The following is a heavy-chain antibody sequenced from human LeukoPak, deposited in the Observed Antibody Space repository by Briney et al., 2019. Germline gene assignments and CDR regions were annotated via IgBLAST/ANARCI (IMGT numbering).Heavy chain of an antibody. Sequence: GGSLRLSCAASGFTFSSYGMHWVRQAPGKGLECVSYVTSSGYSTIYYADSVKGRFTISRDNAKNSLNLQMNSLRAEDTAVYYCARGDTKYCSSASCHNPFDQWGQGTLVTVSS. J-gene: IGHJ4*02. CDR2: VTSSGYSTI. V-gene: IGHV3-48*04. CDR1: GFTFSSYG. D-gene: IGHD2-2*02. CDR3: ARGDTKYCSSASCHNPFDQ.